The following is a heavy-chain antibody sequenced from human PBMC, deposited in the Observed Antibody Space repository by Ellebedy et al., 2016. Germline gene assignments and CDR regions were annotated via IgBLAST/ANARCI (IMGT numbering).Heavy chain of an antibody. D-gene: IGHD2-8*01. V-gene: IGHV4-39*07. J-gene: IGHJ4*02. Sequence: SETLSLTCTVSGGSISSTSYYWAWVRQPPGKGLEWIGGIYHRGSSYSNPSLKSPVTITVDTSKNQFSLRLRSLTAADTAVYYFASPANYYYFDYWGQGTLVTVSS. CDR2: IYHRGSS. CDR1: GGSISSTSYY. CDR3: ASPANYYYFDY.